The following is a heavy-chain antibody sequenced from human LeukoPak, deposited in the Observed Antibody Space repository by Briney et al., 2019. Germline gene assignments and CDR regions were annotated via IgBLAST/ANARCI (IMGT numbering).Heavy chain of an antibody. CDR1: GGSVSSGNYY. Sequence: PSETLSLTCTVSGGSVSSGNYYWSWIRQPPGKGLEWIGYIYYSGSTNYNPSLKSRVTISVDTSKNQFSLKLSSVTAADTAVYYCARVRITIFGVVSGKLDVWGQGATVTVSS. J-gene: IGHJ6*02. CDR3: ARVRITIFGVVSGKLDV. V-gene: IGHV4-61*01. CDR2: IYYSGST. D-gene: IGHD3-3*01.